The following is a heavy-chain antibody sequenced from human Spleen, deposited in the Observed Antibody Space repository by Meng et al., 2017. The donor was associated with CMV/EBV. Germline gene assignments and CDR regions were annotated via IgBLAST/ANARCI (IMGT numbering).Heavy chain of an antibody. V-gene: IGHV1-2*02. Sequence: ASVKVSCKASGYTFTAYYMHWVRQAPGQGLEWMGWINPNSGGTNYAEKFQGRVTMTRDTSIRTAHMELARLRSDHTSVYYCARDRGWGAAATGTRPRYGMDVWGPGTTVTVSS. CDR1: GYTFTAYY. D-gene: IGHD6-13*01. CDR2: INPNSGGT. CDR3: ARDRGWGAAATGTRPRYGMDV. J-gene: IGHJ6*02.